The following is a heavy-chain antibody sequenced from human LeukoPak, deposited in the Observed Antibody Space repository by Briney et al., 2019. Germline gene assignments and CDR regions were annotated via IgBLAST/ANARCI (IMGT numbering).Heavy chain of an antibody. CDR1: GFTFSNYW. CDR3: ARDSGTYYYYYMDV. J-gene: IGHJ6*03. Sequence: PGGSLRLSCVASGFTFSNYWMXXXXXAPXKXXXXXXRINXDGSTTSYADSVKGRFTXXRDXAKXTLYLQMNSLRAEDTAVYYCARDSGTYYYYYMDVWGKGTTVTVSS. V-gene: IGHV3-74*01. D-gene: IGHD1-26*01. CDR2: INXDGSTT.